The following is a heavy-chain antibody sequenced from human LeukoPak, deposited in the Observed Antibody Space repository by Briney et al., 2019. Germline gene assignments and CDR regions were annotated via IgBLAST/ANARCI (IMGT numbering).Heavy chain of an antibody. CDR1: GYTLTELS. D-gene: IGHD2-2*01. CDR3: ATAIVVVPAATSSSYYYYYYGMDV. V-gene: IGHV1-24*01. J-gene: IGHJ6*02. Sequence: APVKVSCKVSGYTLTELSMHWVRQAPGKGLEWMGGFDPEDGETIYAQKFQGRVTMTEDTSTDTAYMELSSLRSEDTAVYYCATAIVVVPAATSSSYYYYYYGMDVWGQGTTVTVSS. CDR2: FDPEDGET.